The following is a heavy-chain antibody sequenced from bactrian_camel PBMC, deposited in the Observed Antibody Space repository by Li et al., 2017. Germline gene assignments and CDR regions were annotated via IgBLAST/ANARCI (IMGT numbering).Heavy chain of an antibody. CDR1: GGSILDKC. CDR3: ASTDYGLVPHITT. J-gene: IGHJ4*01. CDR2: ISINGSTT. Sequence: HVQLVESGGDSVAAGGSLRLSCVASGGSILDKCMGWFRQAPGKEREGVARISINGSTTKYVDYVKGRFTISRDNAKDTVSLQMNSLKSEDTALYYCASTDYGLVPHITTGARGPRSPSP. V-gene: IGHV3S53*01. D-gene: IGHD5*01.